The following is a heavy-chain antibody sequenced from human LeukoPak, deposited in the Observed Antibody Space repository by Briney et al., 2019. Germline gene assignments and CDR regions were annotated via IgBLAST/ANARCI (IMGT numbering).Heavy chain of an antibody. CDR3: VGYTS. CDR1: GFTFSHFW. Sequence: PGGSLRLSCAASGFTFSHFWVNWVRQAPGKGLEWVANIKQDGSEKYYVDSVKGRFTISRDNAKNSLFLQMNSLRAEDTAVYYCVGYTSWGQGTLVTVSS. J-gene: IGHJ4*02. CDR2: IKQDGSEK. V-gene: IGHV3-7*05. D-gene: IGHD2-2*02.